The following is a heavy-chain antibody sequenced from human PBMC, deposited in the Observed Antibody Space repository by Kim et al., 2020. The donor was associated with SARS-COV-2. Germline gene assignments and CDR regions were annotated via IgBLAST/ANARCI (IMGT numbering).Heavy chain of an antibody. Sequence: SETLSLTCAVYGGSFSGYYWSWIRQPPGKGLEWIGEINHSGSTNYNPSLKSRVTISVDTSKNQFSLKLSSVTAADTAVYYCARVGVPGDYDFWSGYYYDYGMDVWGQGTTVTVSS. CDR2: INHSGST. J-gene: IGHJ6*02. CDR1: GGSFSGYY. CDR3: ARVGVPGDYDFWSGYYYDYGMDV. V-gene: IGHV4-34*01. D-gene: IGHD3-3*01.